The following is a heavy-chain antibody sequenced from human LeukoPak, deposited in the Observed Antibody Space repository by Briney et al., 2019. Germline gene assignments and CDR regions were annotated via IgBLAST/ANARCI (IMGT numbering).Heavy chain of an antibody. CDR2: IFPRDSDV. Sequence: GESLKISCKTSGYTFTSYWIGWVRQTPGKGLECMGVIFPRDSDVRYSPSFQGQVTISADKSTNTAYLHWGSLKASDSAMYYCVRSLPGTSLQGYGMDVWGPGTTVTVS. D-gene: IGHD1-26*01. V-gene: IGHV5-51*01. CDR1: GYTFTSYW. CDR3: VRSLPGTSLQGYGMDV. J-gene: IGHJ6*02.